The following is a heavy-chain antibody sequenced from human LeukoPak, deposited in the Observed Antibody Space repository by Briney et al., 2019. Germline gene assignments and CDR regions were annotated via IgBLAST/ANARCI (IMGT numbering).Heavy chain of an antibody. V-gene: IGHV3-21*01. CDR1: GFTFSGYT. J-gene: IGHJ6*02. D-gene: IGHD6-13*01. CDR3: VRDQIAASLSGMDV. CDR2: ISSFSTYI. Sequence: GGSLRLSCAASGFTFSGYTMNWVRQAPGRGLEWVSSISSFSTYIYYADSLRGRFTISRDNANNSLFLQMNSLRAEDTAMYFCVRDQIAASLSGMDVWGQGTTVTVSS.